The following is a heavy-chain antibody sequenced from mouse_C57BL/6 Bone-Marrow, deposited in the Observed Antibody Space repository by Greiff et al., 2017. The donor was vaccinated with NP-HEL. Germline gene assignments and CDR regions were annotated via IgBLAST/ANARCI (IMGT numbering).Heavy chain of an antibody. V-gene: IGHV7-3*01. CDR1: GFTFTDYY. CDR2: IRNKANGYTT. D-gene: IGHD1-1*01. CDR3: ARCPFYYYGSSFYAMDY. J-gene: IGHJ4*01. Sequence: DVKLVESGGGLVQPGGSLSLSCAASGFTFTDYYMSWVRQPPGKALEWLGFIRNKANGYTTEYSASVKGRFTISRDNSQSILYLQMNALRAEDSATYYCARCPFYYYGSSFYAMDYWGQGTSVTVSS.